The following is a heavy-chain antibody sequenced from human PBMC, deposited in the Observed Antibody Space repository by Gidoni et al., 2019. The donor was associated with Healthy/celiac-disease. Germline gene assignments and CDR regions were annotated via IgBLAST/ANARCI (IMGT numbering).Heavy chain of an antibody. CDR3: ARTQGDYYGMDV. J-gene: IGHJ6*02. CDR2: ISSRSSYI. Sequence: EVQLVESGGGLVKRGGSLRLSCAASGFTFSSYSMNWVRQAPGKGLEWVSYISSRSSYIYYADSVKGRFTISRDNAKNSLYLQMNSLRADDTAVYYCARTQGDYYGMDVWGQGTTVTVSS. CDR1: GFTFSSYS. V-gene: IGHV3-21*01.